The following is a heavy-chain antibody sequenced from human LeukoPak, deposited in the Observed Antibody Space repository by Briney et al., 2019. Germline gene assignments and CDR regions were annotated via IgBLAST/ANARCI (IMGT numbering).Heavy chain of an antibody. J-gene: IGHJ4*02. CDR2: ITSSSSTI. Sequence: GGSLRLSCAASGFTFSTYSMNWVRQAPGKGLEWISYITSSSSTIYYADSVKGRFTISRDNARNSLYLQMNSLRDEDAAVYYCARRIDYWGQGTLVTVSS. CDR3: ARRIDY. V-gene: IGHV3-48*02. CDR1: GFTFSTYS.